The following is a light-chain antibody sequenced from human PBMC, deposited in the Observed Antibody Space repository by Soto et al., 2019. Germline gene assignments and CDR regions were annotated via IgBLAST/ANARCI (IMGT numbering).Light chain of an antibody. CDR3: ATRDNSLSRWV. CDR2: CND. Sequence: QSVLTQPPSASGTPGQRVTISCSGSSSNIGTNYVYWYKQLPGTAPKLLIYCNDQRPSGVPDRLSGSKSGTSASLAISGLRSEDEADYYCATRDNSLSRWVFGGGTMLTVL. V-gene: IGLV1-47*02. CDR1: SSNIGTNY. J-gene: IGLJ3*02.